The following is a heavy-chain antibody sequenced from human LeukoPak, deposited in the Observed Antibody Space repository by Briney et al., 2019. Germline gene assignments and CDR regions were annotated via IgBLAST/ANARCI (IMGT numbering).Heavy chain of an antibody. CDR1: GGSISSYY. D-gene: IGHD3-22*01. CDR3: ARSYYDSSGYYPNWFDP. Sequence: PSETLSLTCTVSGGSISSYYWSWIRQPPGKGLEWIGYIYYSGSTNYNPSLKSRVTISVDTSKNQFSLKLSSVTAADTAVYYCARSYYDSSGYYPNWFDPWGQGTLVTVSS. CDR2: IYYSGST. V-gene: IGHV4-59*01. J-gene: IGHJ5*02.